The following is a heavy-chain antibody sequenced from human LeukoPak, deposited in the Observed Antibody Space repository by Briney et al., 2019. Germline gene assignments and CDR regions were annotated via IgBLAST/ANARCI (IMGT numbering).Heavy chain of an antibody. CDR1: GFTVSSYA. Sequence: GGSLRLSCAASGFTVSSYAMSWVRQAPGKGLEWVSAFSGSGCRTCYADSVKGLFTISRDNSKNTLYLQMNSLRAEDTAVYYCAKVPGITMVRGVIPVCFDYWGQGTLVTVSS. J-gene: IGHJ4*02. V-gene: IGHV3-23*01. CDR3: AKVPGITMVRGVIPVCFDY. CDR2: FSGSGCRT. D-gene: IGHD3-10*01.